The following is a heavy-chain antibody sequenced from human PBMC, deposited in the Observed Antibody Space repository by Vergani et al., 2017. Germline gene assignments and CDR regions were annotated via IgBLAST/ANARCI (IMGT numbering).Heavy chain of an antibody. CDR3: ARRGADYDFWSGYYTGFVDY. CDR1: GFTFSSYA. V-gene: IGHV3-30-3*01. Sequence: QVQLVESGGGVVQPGRSLRLSCAASGFTFSSYAMHWVRQAPGKGLEWVAVISYDGSNKYYADSVKGRFTISRDNAKNSLYLQMNSLRAEDTAVYYCARRGADYDFWSGYYTGFVDYWGQGTLVTVSS. D-gene: IGHD3-3*01. CDR2: ISYDGSNK. J-gene: IGHJ4*02.